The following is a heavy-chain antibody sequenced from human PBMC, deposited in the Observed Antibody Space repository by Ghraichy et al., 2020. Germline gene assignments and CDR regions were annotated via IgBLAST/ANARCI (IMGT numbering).Heavy chain of an antibody. CDR2: ISGSGGSI. J-gene: IGHJ4*02. Sequence: GGSLRLSCAASGFSGFTFTTFAMSWVRQAPGKGLEWVSSISGSGGSIYYADSVKGRFTISRDNTKNTLYLQMNSLRAEDTAVYYCAKGRYDNSGFSFDYWGQGTLVTVSS. CDR3: AKGRYDNSGFSFDY. V-gene: IGHV3-23*01. CDR1: GFSGFTFTTFA. D-gene: IGHD3-22*01.